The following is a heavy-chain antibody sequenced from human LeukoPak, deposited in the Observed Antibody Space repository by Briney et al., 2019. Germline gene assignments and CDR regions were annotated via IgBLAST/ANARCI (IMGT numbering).Heavy chain of an antibody. J-gene: IGHJ4*02. CDR1: GFTFSSYE. Sequence: PGGPLRLSCAASGFTFSSYEMNWVRQAPGKGLEWVSYISSSGSTIYYADSVKGRFTISRDNAKNSLYLQMNSLRAEDTAVYYCARDRGVHYFDYWGQGTLVTVSS. CDR2: ISSSGSTI. V-gene: IGHV3-48*03. D-gene: IGHD3-10*01. CDR3: ARDRGVHYFDY.